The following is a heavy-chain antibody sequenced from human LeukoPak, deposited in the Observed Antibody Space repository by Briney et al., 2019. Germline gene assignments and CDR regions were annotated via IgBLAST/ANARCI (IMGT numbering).Heavy chain of an antibody. CDR1: GFTFSNYA. V-gene: IGHV3-30*04. Sequence: GGSLRLSCAASGFTFSNYAMHWVRQAPGKGLEWVAVISYDGSNKYYADSVKGRFTISRDNSKDTLYLQMDSLRAEDTAVYYCARDAGFSGTQRGEYWGQGTLVTVSS. J-gene: IGHJ4*02. CDR2: ISYDGSNK. D-gene: IGHD3/OR15-3a*01. CDR3: ARDAGFSGTQRGEY.